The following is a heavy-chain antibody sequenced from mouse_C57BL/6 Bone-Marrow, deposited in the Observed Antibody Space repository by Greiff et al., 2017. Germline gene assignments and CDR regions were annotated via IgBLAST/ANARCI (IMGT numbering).Heavy chain of an antibody. CDR2: ISSGGSYT. Sequence: LVESGGDLVKPGGSLKLSCAASGFTFSSYGMSWVRQTPDKRLEWVATISSGGSYTYYPDSVKGRFTISRDNAKNTLYLQMSSLKSEDTAMYYCASNYYGSSYDYWGQGTTLTVSS. V-gene: IGHV5-6*01. D-gene: IGHD1-1*01. CDR3: ASNYYGSSYDY. J-gene: IGHJ2*01. CDR1: GFTFSSYG.